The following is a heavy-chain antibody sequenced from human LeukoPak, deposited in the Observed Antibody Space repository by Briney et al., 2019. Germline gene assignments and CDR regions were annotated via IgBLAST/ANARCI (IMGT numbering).Heavy chain of an antibody. CDR2: INPRGGTT. V-gene: IGHV1-2*06. J-gene: IGHJ4*02. Sequence: ASVKVSCKASGYTFTSYFMHWVRQAPGQGLEWMGLINPRGGTTNFPQKFQGRVTMTRDTSISTAYMELSRLRSDDTAVYYCARVLQLELCYWGQGTLVTVSS. D-gene: IGHD1-1*01. CDR3: ARVLQLELCY. CDR1: GYTFTSYF.